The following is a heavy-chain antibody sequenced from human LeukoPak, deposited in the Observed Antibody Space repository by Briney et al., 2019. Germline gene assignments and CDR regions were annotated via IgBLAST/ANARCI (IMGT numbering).Heavy chain of an antibody. Sequence: GGSLRLSCAASGSTFSNYGMHWVRQAAGKGLEWVAFISKDGSKKYYGGSVTGRFITSRDNSRNTVYLQMDSLRPEDTAVYYCAKDKGWPRVIDHWGQGTLVTVAS. J-gene: IGHJ4*02. CDR1: GSTFSNYG. CDR2: ISKDGSKK. D-gene: IGHD2-15*01. CDR3: AKDKGWPRVIDH. V-gene: IGHV3-30*18.